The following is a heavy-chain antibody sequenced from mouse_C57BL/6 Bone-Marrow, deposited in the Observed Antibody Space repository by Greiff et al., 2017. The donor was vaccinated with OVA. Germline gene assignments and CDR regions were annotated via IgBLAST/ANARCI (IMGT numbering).Heavy chain of an antibody. V-gene: IGHV5-9*01. CDR1: GFTFSSYT. CDR2: ISGGGGNT. Sequence: EVQRVESGGGLVKPGGSLKLSCAASGFTFSSYTMSWVRQTPEKRLEWVATISGGGGNTYYPDSVKGRFTISRDNAKNTLYLQMSSLRSEDTAWYYCARQGIYYYGSSYAMDYGGQGTSVTVSS. CDR3: ARQGIYYYGSSYAMDY. D-gene: IGHD1-1*01. J-gene: IGHJ4*01.